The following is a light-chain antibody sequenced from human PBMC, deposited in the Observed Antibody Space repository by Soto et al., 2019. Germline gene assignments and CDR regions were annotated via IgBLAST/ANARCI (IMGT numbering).Light chain of an antibody. J-gene: IGLJ2*01. V-gene: IGLV2-8*01. CDR3: CAYGGRNLVV. Sequence: QSALTQPPSASGSPGQSVTISCTGTSSDVGGYNFVSWYQQHPGKAPKLMIYEVSERPSGVPDRFSGSKSGNTASLTVSGLQAEADADYYCCAYGGRNLVVFGGGTQLTVL. CDR2: EVS. CDR1: SSDVGGYNF.